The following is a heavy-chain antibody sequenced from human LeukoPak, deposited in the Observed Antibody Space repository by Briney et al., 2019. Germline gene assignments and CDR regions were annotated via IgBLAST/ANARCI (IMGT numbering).Heavy chain of an antibody. CDR1: GYTFTIYG. D-gene: IGHD3-16*01. CDR3: ARGRLGDFSLDH. V-gene: IGHV7-4-1*02. Sequence: ASVTVSFTASGYTFTIYGISRVRQAPGQGLEWMGWFNTNTGDPTYAQGFRGRFVLSLDTYVTTSYLEISNLKDEDTAVYYFARGRLGDFSLDHWGQGTPVTVSS. CDR2: FNTNTGDP. J-gene: IGHJ4*02.